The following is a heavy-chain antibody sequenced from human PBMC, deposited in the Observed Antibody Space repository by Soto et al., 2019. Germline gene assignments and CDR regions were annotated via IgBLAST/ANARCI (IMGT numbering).Heavy chain of an antibody. V-gene: IGHV3-23*01. CDR3: AKERWSSGYFLAFDI. J-gene: IGHJ3*02. CDR2: ISGSGGST. D-gene: IGHD3-22*01. Sequence: GGSLRLSCAASGFTFSSYAMSWVRQAPGKGLEWVSAISGSGGSTYHADSVKGRFTISRDNSKNTLYLQMNSLRAEDTAVFYCAKERWSSGYFLAFDIWGQGTMVTVSS. CDR1: GFTFSSYA.